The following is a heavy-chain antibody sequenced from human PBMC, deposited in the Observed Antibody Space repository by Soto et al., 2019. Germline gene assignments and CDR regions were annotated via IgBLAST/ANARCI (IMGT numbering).Heavy chain of an antibody. V-gene: IGHV1-46*01. CDR2: INPSGGST. CDR1: GYTFTSYY. J-gene: IGHJ6*02. Sequence: VKVSCKASGYTFTSYYMHWVRQAPGQGLEWMGIINPSGGSTSYAQKFQGRVTMTRDTSTSTVYMELSSLRSEDTAVYYCARALTTGYYYYGMDVWGQGTTVTVSS. CDR3: ARALTTGYYYYGMDV. D-gene: IGHD4-17*01.